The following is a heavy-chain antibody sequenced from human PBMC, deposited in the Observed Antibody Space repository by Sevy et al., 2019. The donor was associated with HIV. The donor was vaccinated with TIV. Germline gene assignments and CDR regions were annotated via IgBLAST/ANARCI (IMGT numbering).Heavy chain of an antibody. Sequence: GGSLRLSCAASGFTFSSYWMHWVRQAPGKGLVWVSRINSDGSSTSYADSGKGRFTISRDNAKNTLYLQMNSLRAEDTAVYYCARDIGTYYYDSSGYYRHYYYYGMDVWGQGTTVTVSS. D-gene: IGHD3-22*01. J-gene: IGHJ6*02. V-gene: IGHV3-74*01. CDR3: ARDIGTYYYDSSGYYRHYYYYGMDV. CDR2: INSDGSST. CDR1: GFTFSSYW.